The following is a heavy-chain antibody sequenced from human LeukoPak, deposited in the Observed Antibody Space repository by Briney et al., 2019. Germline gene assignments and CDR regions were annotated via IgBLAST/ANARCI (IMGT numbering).Heavy chain of an antibody. CDR1: GGSISSGDYY. Sequence: SETLSLTCTVSGGSISSGDYYWSWIRQPPGKGLEWIGYIYYSGSTYYNPSLKSRVTISVDTSKNQFSLKLSSVTAADTAVYYCARATKRITMVRGVREKYNWFDPWGQGTLVTVSS. CDR3: ARATKRITMVRGVREKYNWFDP. V-gene: IGHV4-30-4*01. J-gene: IGHJ5*02. D-gene: IGHD3-10*01. CDR2: IYYSGST.